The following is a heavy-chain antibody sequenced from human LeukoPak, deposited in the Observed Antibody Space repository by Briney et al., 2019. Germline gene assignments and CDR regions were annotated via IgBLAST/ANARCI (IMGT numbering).Heavy chain of an antibody. Sequence: GGSLRLSSAASGFTFSSYEMNWVRQAPGKGLEWVSYISSSGSTIYYADSVKGRFTISRDNAKNSLYLQMNSLRAEDTAVYYCARARRRDDAFDIWGQGTMVTVSS. CDR2: ISSSGSTI. CDR1: GFTFSSYE. CDR3: ARARRRDDAFDI. V-gene: IGHV3-48*03. D-gene: IGHD5-24*01. J-gene: IGHJ3*02.